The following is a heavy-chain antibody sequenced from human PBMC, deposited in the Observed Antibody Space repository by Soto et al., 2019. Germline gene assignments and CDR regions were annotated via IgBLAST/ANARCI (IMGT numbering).Heavy chain of an antibody. CDR2: ISAAGGST. CDR1: GFTFSSHG. J-gene: IGHJ5*02. D-gene: IGHD2-2*01. Sequence: GGSLRLSCAASGFTFSSHGMSWVRQGPGKGPEWVSSISAAGGSTYYADSVKGRFTISRDNSKNTLFLQMNSLRAEDTAIYYCAKLPLLPAAVQKGWLDPWGQGTLVTVS. CDR3: AKLPLLPAAVQKGWLDP. V-gene: IGHV3-23*01.